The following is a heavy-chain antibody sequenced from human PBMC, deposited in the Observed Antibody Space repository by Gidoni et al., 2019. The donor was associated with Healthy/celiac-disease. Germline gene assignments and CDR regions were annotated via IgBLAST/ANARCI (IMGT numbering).Heavy chain of an antibody. V-gene: IGHV3-33*01. CDR3: ARDSQDSSGWPSLDY. J-gene: IGHJ4*02. Sequence: QVQLVESGGGVVQPGRSLRLSCEASGFTLSSYGMHWVRQAPGKGLEWVAVIWYDGSNKYYADSVKGRFTISRDNSKNTLYLQMNSLRAEDTTVYYCARDSQDSSGWPSLDYWGQGTLVTVSS. CDR1: GFTLSSYG. D-gene: IGHD6-19*01. CDR2: IWYDGSNK.